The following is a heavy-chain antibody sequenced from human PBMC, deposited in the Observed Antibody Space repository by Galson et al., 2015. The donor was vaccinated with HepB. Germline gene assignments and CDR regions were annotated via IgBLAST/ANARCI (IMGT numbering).Heavy chain of an antibody. J-gene: IGHJ4*02. Sequence: SVKVSCKASGGTFSSYAISWVRQAPGRGLEWMGGIIPIFGTANYAQKFQGRVTITADESTSTAYMELSSLRSEDTAVYYCARVPAADYGDYAPWGQGTLVTVSS. CDR2: IIPIFGTA. V-gene: IGHV1-69*13. CDR1: GGTFSSYA. D-gene: IGHD4-17*01. CDR3: ARVPAADYGDYAP.